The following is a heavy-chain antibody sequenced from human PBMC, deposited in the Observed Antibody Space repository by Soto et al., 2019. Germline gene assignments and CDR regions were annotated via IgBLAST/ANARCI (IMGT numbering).Heavy chain of an antibody. CDR3: ASHSIVRDAFDI. V-gene: IGHV4-39*01. CDR1: GGSISSSSYY. D-gene: IGHD1-26*01. J-gene: IGHJ3*02. Sequence: QLQLQESGPGLVKPSETLSLTCTVSGGSISSSSYYWGWIRQPPGKGLEWIGSIYYSGSTYYNPSLKSRVTIPVDTSKNQFSLKLSSVTAADTAVYYCASHSIVRDAFDIWGQGTMVTVSS. CDR2: IYYSGST.